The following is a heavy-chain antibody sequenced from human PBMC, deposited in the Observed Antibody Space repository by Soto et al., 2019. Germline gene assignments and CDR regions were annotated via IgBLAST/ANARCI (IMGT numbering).Heavy chain of an antibody. Sequence: GGSLRLSCTASGFTFSGSWMSWVRQAPGKGLEWVANIKYDGSVETYVDSVKGRFTISRDNAKSSLSLQMNSLRADDTAVYYCARGGNWGQGTLVTVSS. J-gene: IGHJ4*02. CDR1: GFTFSGSW. CDR2: IKYDGSVE. CDR3: ARGGN. V-gene: IGHV3-7*05.